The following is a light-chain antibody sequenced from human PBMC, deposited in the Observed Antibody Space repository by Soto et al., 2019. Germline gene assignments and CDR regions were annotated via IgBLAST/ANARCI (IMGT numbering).Light chain of an antibody. J-gene: IGLJ3*02. CDR1: SSDVGNYNL. CDR2: EVN. Sequence: QSVLTQPASVSGSLGQSITISCTGTSSDVGNYNLVSWFQHHPGKAPKLIIYEVNKRPSGFSNRFSGSKSGNTASLTISGLQAEDEADYYCCSYAGTSTVFGGGTKVTVL. V-gene: IGLV2-23*02. CDR3: CSYAGTSTV.